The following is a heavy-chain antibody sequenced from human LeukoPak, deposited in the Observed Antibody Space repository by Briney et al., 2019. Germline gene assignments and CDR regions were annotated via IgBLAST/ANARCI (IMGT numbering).Heavy chain of an antibody. CDR2: ISGSGGST. CDR3: AKEGSSVLPSPFDY. Sequence: GGSLRLSCVASGFAFNTYVMSWVRQAPGKGLEWVSAISGSGGSTYYADSVKGRFTISRDNSKNTLYLQMNSLRAEDTAVYYCAKEGSSVLPSPFDYWGQGTLVTVSS. D-gene: IGHD3-10*01. V-gene: IGHV3-23*01. CDR1: GFAFNTYV. J-gene: IGHJ4*02.